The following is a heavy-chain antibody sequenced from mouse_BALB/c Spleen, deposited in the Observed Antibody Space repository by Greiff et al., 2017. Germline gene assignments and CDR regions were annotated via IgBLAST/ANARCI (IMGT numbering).Heavy chain of an antibody. CDR2: INPSSGYT. J-gene: IGHJ3*01. Sequence: VQLQQSAAELARPGASVKMSCKASGYTFTSYTMHWVKQRPGQGLEWIGYINPSSGYTEYNQKFKDKTTLTADKSSSTAYMQLSSLTSEDSAVYYCARWGNYGAWFAYWGQGTLVTVSA. V-gene: IGHV1-4*02. CDR1: GYTFTSYT. CDR3: ARWGNYGAWFAY. D-gene: IGHD2-1*01.